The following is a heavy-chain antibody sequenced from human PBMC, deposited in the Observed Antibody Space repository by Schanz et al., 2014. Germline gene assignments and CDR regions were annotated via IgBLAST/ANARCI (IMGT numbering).Heavy chain of an antibody. V-gene: IGHV3-23*04. D-gene: IGHD3-10*01. CDR3: ARIGGSVFDY. CDR2: ISGGGGTT. J-gene: IGHJ4*02. Sequence: VQLVESGGGVVQPGRSLRLSCAASGFTFSSYAMSWVRQAPGKGLEWVSAISGGGGTTYYADSVKGRFTISRDNSKNSLYLQMNSLRAEDTAVYYCARIGGSVFDYWAQGTLVTVSS. CDR1: GFTFSSYA.